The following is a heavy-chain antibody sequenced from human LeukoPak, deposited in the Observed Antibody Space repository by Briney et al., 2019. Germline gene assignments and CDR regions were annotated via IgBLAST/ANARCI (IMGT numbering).Heavy chain of an antibody. CDR3: ARPLPSSVVNWNDALDY. D-gene: IGHD1-1*01. Sequence: ASVKVSCKASGYTFTSYGIGWVRQAPGQGLEWMGWISAYNGNTNYAQKLQGRVTMTTDTSTSTAYMELRSLRSDDTAVYYCARPLPSSVVNWNDALDYWGQGTLVTVSS. CDR2: ISAYNGNT. V-gene: IGHV1-18*01. CDR1: GYTFTSYG. J-gene: IGHJ4*02.